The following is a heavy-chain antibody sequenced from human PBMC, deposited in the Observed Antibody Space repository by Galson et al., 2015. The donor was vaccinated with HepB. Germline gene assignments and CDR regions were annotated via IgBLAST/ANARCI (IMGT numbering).Heavy chain of an antibody. CDR2: IYYSGST. CDR1: GGSISSSSYY. J-gene: IGHJ6*03. Sequence: ETLSLTCTVPGGSISSSSYYWGWIRQPPGKGLEWIGSIYYSGSTYYNPSLKSRVTISVDTSKNQFSLKLSSVTAADTAVYYCARLEYQLLTYYYMDVWGKGTTVTVSS. V-gene: IGHV4-39*01. CDR3: ARLEYQLLTYYYMDV. D-gene: IGHD2-2*01.